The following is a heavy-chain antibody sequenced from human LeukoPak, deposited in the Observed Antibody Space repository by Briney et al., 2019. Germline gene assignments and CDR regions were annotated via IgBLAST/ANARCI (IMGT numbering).Heavy chain of an antibody. D-gene: IGHD3-10*01. CDR2: INPNSGGT. V-gene: IGHV1-2*02. CDR1: GYTFTGYY. Sequence: ASVKVSCKASGYTFTGYYMHWVRQAPGQGLEWMGWINPNSGGTNYAQKFQGRVTMTRDTSISTAYMELSRLRSDDTAVYYCARDPLYYYGSGSYPTNFDYWGQGTLVTVSS. J-gene: IGHJ4*02. CDR3: ARDPLYYYGSGSYPTNFDY.